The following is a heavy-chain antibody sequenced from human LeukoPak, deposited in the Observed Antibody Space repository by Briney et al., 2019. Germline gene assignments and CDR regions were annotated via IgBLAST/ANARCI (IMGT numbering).Heavy chain of an antibody. Sequence: GGSLRLSCAASGFTFSSYWRSWVCQAPGKGLEWVANIKQDGSEKYYVDSVKGRFTISRDNAKNSLFLQMNSLRAEDTAMYYCARDGSVFWSGYYYMDVWGKGTTVTVSS. CDR2: IKQDGSEK. J-gene: IGHJ6*03. CDR3: ARDGSVFWSGYYYMDV. CDR1: GFTFSSYW. V-gene: IGHV3-7*01. D-gene: IGHD3-3*01.